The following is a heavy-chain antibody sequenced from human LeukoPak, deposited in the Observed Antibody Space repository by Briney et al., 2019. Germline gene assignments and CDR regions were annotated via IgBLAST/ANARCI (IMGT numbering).Heavy chain of an antibody. CDR3: ARRSGSYAFDY. CDR2: LNSDGGTT. Sequence: GGSLRLSCAASGFTFSSYWMHWVRQAPGKGLVWVSRLNSDGGTTSYADSVKGRFTISRDNAKNTLYLQMNSLRAEDTAVYYCARRSGSYAFDYWGQGTLVTVSS. V-gene: IGHV3-74*01. D-gene: IGHD1-26*01. J-gene: IGHJ4*02. CDR1: GFTFSSYW.